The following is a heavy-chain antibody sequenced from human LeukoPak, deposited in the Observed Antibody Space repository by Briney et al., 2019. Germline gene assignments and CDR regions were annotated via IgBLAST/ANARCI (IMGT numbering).Heavy chain of an antibody. J-gene: IGHJ4*02. Sequence: SVKVSCKASVCTFSSYAISWVRQAPGQGLEWMGGIIPIFGTANYAQKFQGRVTITADESTSTAYMELSSLRSEDTAVYYCARWGRGVVDYWGQGTLVTVSS. CDR3: ARWGRGVVDY. D-gene: IGHD1-26*01. CDR1: VCTFSSYA. CDR2: IIPIFGTA. V-gene: IGHV1-69*13.